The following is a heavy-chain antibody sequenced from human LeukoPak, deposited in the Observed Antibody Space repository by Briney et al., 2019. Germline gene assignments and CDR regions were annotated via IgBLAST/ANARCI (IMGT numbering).Heavy chain of an antibody. CDR3: ARGPTKLLRNRSWYFDY. CDR1: GGSISSSSYY. Sequence: SETLSLTCTVSGGSISSSSYYWGWIRQPPGKGLEWIGSIYYSGSTYYNPSLKNRVTISVDTSKNQFSLKLSSVTAADTAVYYCARGPTKLLRNRSWYFDYWGQGTLVTVSS. D-gene: IGHD2-15*01. CDR2: IYYSGST. V-gene: IGHV4-39*07. J-gene: IGHJ4*02.